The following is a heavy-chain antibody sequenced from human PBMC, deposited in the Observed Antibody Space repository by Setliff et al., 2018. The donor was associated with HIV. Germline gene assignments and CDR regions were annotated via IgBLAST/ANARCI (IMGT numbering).Heavy chain of an antibody. D-gene: IGHD3-10*01. J-gene: IGHJ3*01. Sequence: PSETLSLTCTSSGDSISGYYWSWIRQPAGKGLEWIGRMHTSGNTNYNPSLKSRVTMSVDASKNQLSLKLRSVTAADTAVYYCARARITMIGGRLEPYAFDRWGQGTKVTVSS. CDR2: MHTSGNT. V-gene: IGHV4-4*07. CDR1: GDSISGYY. CDR3: ARARITMIGGRLEPYAFDR.